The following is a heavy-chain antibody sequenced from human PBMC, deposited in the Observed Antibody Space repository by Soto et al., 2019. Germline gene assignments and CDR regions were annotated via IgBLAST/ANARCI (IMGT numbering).Heavy chain of an antibody. D-gene: IGHD2-2*01. V-gene: IGHV4-30-2*01. Sequence: SETLSLTCAVSGGSIGSGGYSWSWIRQPPGKGLEWIGYIYHSGSTYYNPSLKSRVTISVDRSKNQFSLKLGSVTAADTAVYYCARVPAAIPKRNNWFDPWGQGTLVTVSS. J-gene: IGHJ5*02. CDR3: ARVPAAIPKRNNWFDP. CDR2: IYHSGST. CDR1: GGSIGSGGYS.